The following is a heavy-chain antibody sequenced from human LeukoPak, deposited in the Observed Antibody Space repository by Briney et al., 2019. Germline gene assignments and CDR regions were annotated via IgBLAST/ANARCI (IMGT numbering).Heavy chain of an antibody. V-gene: IGHV3-30-3*01. J-gene: IGHJ4*02. CDR1: GFTFSSNA. CDR2: ISYDGSNK. Sequence: GGSLRVSCAASGFTFSSNAMHCVRQAPGKGLEWVAVISYDGSNKYYADSVKGRFTISRDNSKNTLYLQMNSLRAEDTAVYYCARAEWELLGQVEYGGQGTLVTVSS. D-gene: IGHD1-26*01. CDR3: ARAEWELLGQVEY.